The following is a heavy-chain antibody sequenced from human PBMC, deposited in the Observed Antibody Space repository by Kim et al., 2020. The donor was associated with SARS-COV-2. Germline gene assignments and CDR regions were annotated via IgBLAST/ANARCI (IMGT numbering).Heavy chain of an antibody. CDR3: ASGVTVTTGY. CDR1: GYNFTNYA. Sequence: ASVKVSCKASGYNFTNYAINWVRQAPGQGLEWMGWISTNTGNPTYAQGSPGRFVFSLDTSVSTAYLQISSLKAEDTAVYFCASGVTVTTGYWGQGTLVTVSS. J-gene: IGHJ4*02. V-gene: IGHV7-4-1*02. D-gene: IGHD4-4*01. CDR2: ISTNTGNP.